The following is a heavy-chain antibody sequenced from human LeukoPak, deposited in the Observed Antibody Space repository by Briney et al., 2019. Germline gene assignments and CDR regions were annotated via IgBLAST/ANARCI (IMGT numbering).Heavy chain of an antibody. CDR3: ARDGRYGWGVVTDY. CDR2: ISSTNYYT. CDR1: GFTFSSYS. J-gene: IGHJ4*02. D-gene: IGHD3-16*01. V-gene: IGHV3-21*01. Sequence: PGGSLRLSCAASGFTFSSYSMNWVRQAPGKGLEWVSYISSTNYYTYYADSVKGRFTISRDNAKNSLFLQMNSLRAEDTAVYYCARDGRYGWGVVTDYWGQGTLVTVSS.